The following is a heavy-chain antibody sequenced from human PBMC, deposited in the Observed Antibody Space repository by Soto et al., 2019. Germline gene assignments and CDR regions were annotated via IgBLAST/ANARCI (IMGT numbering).Heavy chain of an antibody. V-gene: IGHV4-59*01. D-gene: IGHD4-17*01. Sequence: QVQLQESGPGLVKPSETLSLTCTVSSGSIINYYWSWIRQPPGKGLEWIGFIYYSGSTNYNSFLKSRVHMSVDMSRQQLSLKLNSVTAADTTVYYCASRLTLATTTGDAFDLRGQWTMVTVSS. J-gene: IGHJ3*01. CDR2: IYYSGST. CDR3: ASRLTLATTTGDAFDL. CDR1: SGSIINYY.